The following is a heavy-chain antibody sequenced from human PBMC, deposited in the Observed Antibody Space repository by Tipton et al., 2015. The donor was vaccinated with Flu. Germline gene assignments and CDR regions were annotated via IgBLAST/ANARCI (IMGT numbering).Heavy chain of an antibody. CDR3: AKDPRRNYYYDSSGYYFDY. CDR2: ISGTGGRT. V-gene: IGHV3-23*01. Sequence: SLRLSCVGSGFTFSTYAMTWVRQAPGKGLEWVSGISGTGGRTYYADSVKGRFTISRDKSKNTLDLQMNSLRAEDTAVYYCAKDPRRNYYYDSSGYYFDYWGQGTLVTVSS. CDR1: GFTFSTYA. J-gene: IGHJ4*02. D-gene: IGHD3-22*01.